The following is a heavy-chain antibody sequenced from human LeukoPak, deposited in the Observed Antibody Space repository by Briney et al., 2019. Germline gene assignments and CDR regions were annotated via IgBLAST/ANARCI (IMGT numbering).Heavy chain of an antibody. CDR1: GGTFSSYA. J-gene: IGHJ4*02. V-gene: IGHV1-69*05. CDR3: AKRQLPYSSSDYFDY. CDR2: IIPIFGTA. Sequence: ASVKVSCKASGGTFSSYAISWVRQAPGQGLEWMGGIIPIFGTANYAQKFQGRVTITTDESTSTAYMELSSLRSEGTAVYYCAKRQLPYSSSDYFDYWGQGTLVTVSS. D-gene: IGHD6-6*01.